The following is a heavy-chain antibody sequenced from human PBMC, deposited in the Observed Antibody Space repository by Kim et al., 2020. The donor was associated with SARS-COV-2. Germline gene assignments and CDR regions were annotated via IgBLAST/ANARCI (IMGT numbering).Heavy chain of an antibody. CDR1: GGSFSGYY. Sequence: SETLSLTCAVYGGSFSGYYWSWIRQPPGKGLEWIGEINHSGSTNYNPSLKSRVTISVYTSKNQFSLKLSSVTAADTAVYYCARGPRGRIAAAGRPLGYWGQGTLVTVSS. D-gene: IGHD6-13*01. CDR2: INHSGST. J-gene: IGHJ4*02. V-gene: IGHV4-34*01. CDR3: ARGPRGRIAAAGRPLGY.